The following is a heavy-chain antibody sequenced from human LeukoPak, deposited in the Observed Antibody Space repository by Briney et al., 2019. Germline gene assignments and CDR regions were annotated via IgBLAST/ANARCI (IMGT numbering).Heavy chain of an antibody. CDR3: ATGYDYIWGSYRYRPAPPFDY. CDR1: GYTLTELS. Sequence: ASVNVSCKGSGYTLTELSMHWVRQAPGKGLEWMGGFDPEDGETIYAQKFQGRVTMTEDTSTDTAYMELSSLRSEDTAVYYCATGYDYIWGSYRYRPAPPFDYWGQGTLVTVSS. J-gene: IGHJ4*02. CDR2: FDPEDGET. V-gene: IGHV1-24*01. D-gene: IGHD3-16*02.